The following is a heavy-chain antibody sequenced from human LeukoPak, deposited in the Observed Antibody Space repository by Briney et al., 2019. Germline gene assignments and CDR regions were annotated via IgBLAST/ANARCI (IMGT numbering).Heavy chain of an antibody. CDR1: GFTFSS. V-gene: IGHV3-48*01. CDR3: ARCTTGKTFGSLREIKKSREIDY. Sequence: GGSLRLSCAASGFTFSSMNWVRQAPGKGLEWVSYISSSSSTIYYADSVKGRFTISRDNAKNSLYLQMNSLRAEDTAVYYCARCTTGKTFGSLREIKKSREIDYWGQGTLVTVSS. J-gene: IGHJ4*02. D-gene: IGHD1-1*01. CDR2: ISSSSSTI.